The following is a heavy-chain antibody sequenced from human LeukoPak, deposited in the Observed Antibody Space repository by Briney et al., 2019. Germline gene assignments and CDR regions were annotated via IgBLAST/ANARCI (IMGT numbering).Heavy chain of an antibody. V-gene: IGHV3-7*01. CDR1: GFTFSSYW. J-gene: IGHJ4*02. CDR2: IKQDGSEK. Sequence: GGSLRLSCAASGFTFSSYWMSWVRQAPGKGLEWVANIKQDGSEKYYVDPVKGRFTISRDNAKNSLYLQMNSLGAEDTAVYYCARSLGQWLTNFDYWGQGTLVTVSS. CDR3: ARSLGQWLTNFDY. D-gene: IGHD6-19*01.